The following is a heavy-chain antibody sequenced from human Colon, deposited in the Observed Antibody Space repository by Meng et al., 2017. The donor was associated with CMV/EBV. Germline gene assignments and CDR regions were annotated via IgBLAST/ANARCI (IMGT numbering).Heavy chain of an antibody. Sequence: ELHELWLGCALEGPGGSLRRSCVPSGYSFNSFAMSWVRQAPGKGLEWVATISGRGATTYYADSLEGRFSISRDNSKNTLFLQMYSVRAEDTAVFYCARDGVIGPFDFWGQGTLVTVSS. CDR2: ISGRGATT. V-gene: IGHV3-23*01. CDR3: ARDGVIGPFDF. D-gene: IGHD3-16*02. J-gene: IGHJ4*02. CDR1: GYSFNSFA.